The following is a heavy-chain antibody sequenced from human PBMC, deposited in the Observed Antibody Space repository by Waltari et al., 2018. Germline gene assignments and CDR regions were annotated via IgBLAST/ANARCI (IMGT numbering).Heavy chain of an antibody. J-gene: IGHJ3*02. D-gene: IGHD3-22*01. CDR1: GVSRSTRGVG. CDR3: APRWSHLAEMNIRCYHYGRAFDI. CDR2: IYWNDDR. Sequence: QITLKESGPALVKPTQTLALTCTFSGVSRSTRGVGGGWIRQPPGKAREWLALIYWNDDRRYSPSLKSTLTITNDTSKNQVVPTMTNMDPVDTPTYFCAPRWSHLAEMNIRCYHYGRAFDIWGQGPMVTVSS. V-gene: IGHV2-5*01.